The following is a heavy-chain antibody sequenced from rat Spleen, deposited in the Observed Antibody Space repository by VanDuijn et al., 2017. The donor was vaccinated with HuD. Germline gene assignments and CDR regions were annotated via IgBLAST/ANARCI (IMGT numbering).Heavy chain of an antibody. Sequence: EVQLVESGGDLVQPGRSLKLSCAASGFTFNDYNMAWVRQAPKKGLEWVATLTYDGSGTYYRDSVKGRFTISRDNAKSTLFLQMDSLRSEDTATYYCARPNYGYPFAYWGQGTLVTVSS. CDR3: ARPNYGYPFAY. J-gene: IGHJ3*01. D-gene: IGHD1-11*01. CDR2: LTYDGSGT. V-gene: IGHV5-7*01. CDR1: GFTFNDYN.